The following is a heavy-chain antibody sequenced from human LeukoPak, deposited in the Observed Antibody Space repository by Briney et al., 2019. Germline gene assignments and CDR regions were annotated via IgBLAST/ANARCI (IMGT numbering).Heavy chain of an antibody. D-gene: IGHD3-22*01. Sequence: PGGSLRLSCAASGFTFSTYTMNWVRQAPGKGLEWVSSISTGSSYIYYADSVRGRFTISRDNAKNSLYLQMNNLRAADTAVYYCARDRIAYYYKGGFDPWGQGTLVTVSS. CDR3: ARDRIAYYYKGGFDP. V-gene: IGHV3-21*01. CDR1: GFTFSTYT. J-gene: IGHJ5*02. CDR2: ISTGSSYI.